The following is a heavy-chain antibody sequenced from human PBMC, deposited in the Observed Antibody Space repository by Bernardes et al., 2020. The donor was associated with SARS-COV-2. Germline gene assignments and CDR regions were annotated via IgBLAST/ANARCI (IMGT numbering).Heavy chain of an antibody. J-gene: IGHJ1*01. CDR3: ASRFAGTASAVMIF. V-gene: IGHV3-23*01. D-gene: IGHD6-13*01. Sequence: GRSLRLSCTAFGFAFNKYDMSWVRKAPGKGLEWVSSVSESGDSTYYADFVEGRFTISRDNSKSTLWLQMHSLRAEDTAVYYCASRFAGTASAVMIFWGQGTLVTVSS. CDR1: GFAFNKYD. CDR2: VSESGDST.